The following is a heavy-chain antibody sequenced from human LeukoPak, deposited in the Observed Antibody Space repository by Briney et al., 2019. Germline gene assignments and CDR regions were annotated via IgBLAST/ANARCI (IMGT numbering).Heavy chain of an antibody. CDR3: ARRTDDFGVGGNFDY. CDR2: IYPGDSDT. Sequence: GESLKISCKGSGYSFSNYWIGWVRQMPGKGLEWMGVIYPGDSDTRYNPSFQGQVTISADKSISTAYLQWSTLKASDTAMYYCARRTDDFGVGGNFDYWGQGTLVTVSS. V-gene: IGHV5-51*01. CDR1: GYSFSNYW. D-gene: IGHD3-3*01. J-gene: IGHJ4*02.